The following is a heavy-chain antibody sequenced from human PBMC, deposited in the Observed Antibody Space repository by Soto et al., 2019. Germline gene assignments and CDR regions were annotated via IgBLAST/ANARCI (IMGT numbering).Heavy chain of an antibody. Sequence: PSETLSLTCTVSGGSVSSGDDHWSWIRQPPGKGLEWIGYIYHSGNTYYNPSLRSRLTISLDTSKNQSSLKLSSVTAADTAVYYCARDTNHYDSSRSGMDVWGQGTTVTVSS. J-gene: IGHJ6*02. CDR3: ARDTNHYDSSRSGMDV. CDR2: IYHSGNT. V-gene: IGHV4-30-4*01. D-gene: IGHD3-22*01. CDR1: GGSVSSGDDH.